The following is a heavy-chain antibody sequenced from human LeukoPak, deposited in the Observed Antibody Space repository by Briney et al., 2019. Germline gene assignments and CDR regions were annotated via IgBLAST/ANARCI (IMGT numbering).Heavy chain of an antibody. V-gene: IGHV4-59*01. Sequence: SETLSLTCTVSGGSISSYYWSWIRQPPGRGLEWIGYIYHSGNTKYNPSLKSRVTISVDTSKNQFSLNLNSVTAADTAVYYCARGTGYSSMTFWGQGTLVTVSS. D-gene: IGHD6-13*01. CDR3: ARGTGYSSMTF. J-gene: IGHJ4*02. CDR2: IYHSGNT. CDR1: GGSISSYY.